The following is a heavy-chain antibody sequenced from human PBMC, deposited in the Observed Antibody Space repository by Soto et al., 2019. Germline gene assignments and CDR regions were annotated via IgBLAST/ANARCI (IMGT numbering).Heavy chain of an antibody. CDR3: AHIVVAGLGYYFHY. J-gene: IGHJ4*01. V-gene: IGHV2-5*02. Sequence: QITLKESGPTLVKPTQTLTLTCTFSGFSLSSTRMAVGWIRQPPGKALEWLALIYWDDPKRYSPFLKSSLTNSKHTSKNHVLQTTSNMDVVSKARNYCAHIVVAGLGYYFHYWGQGTLVTVTS. CDR1: GFSLSSTRMA. CDR2: IYWDDPK. D-gene: IGHD1-1*01.